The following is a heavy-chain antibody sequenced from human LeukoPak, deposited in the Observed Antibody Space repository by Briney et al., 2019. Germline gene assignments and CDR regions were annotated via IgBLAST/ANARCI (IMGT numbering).Heavy chain of an antibody. V-gene: IGHV1-69*04. D-gene: IGHD3-3*01. CDR1: GYTFTSYD. CDR2: IIPILGIA. CDR3: ARSPYDFWSGYLINYYGMDV. J-gene: IGHJ6*02. Sequence: SVKVSCKASGYTFTSYDINWVRQAPGQGLEWMGRIIPILGIANYAQKFQGRVTITADKSTSTAYMELSSLRSEDTAVYYCARSPYDFWSGYLINYYGMDVWGQGTTVTVSS.